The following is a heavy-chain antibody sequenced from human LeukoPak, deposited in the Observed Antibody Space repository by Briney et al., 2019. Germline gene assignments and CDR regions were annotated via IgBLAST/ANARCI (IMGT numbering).Heavy chain of an antibody. V-gene: IGHV1-8*01. CDR2: MKPNSGNT. Sequence: ASVKVSCKASGYTFSGYDVNWVRQATGQGVEGMGWMKPNSGNTGYAQKFQGRVTMTSDSSISTAYMELSSLTSEDTAVYYCSTYNYDSFGYRSPRFWGQGTLVTVSS. D-gene: IGHD3-22*01. J-gene: IGHJ4*02. CDR3: STYNYDSFGYRSPRF. CDR1: GYTFSGYD.